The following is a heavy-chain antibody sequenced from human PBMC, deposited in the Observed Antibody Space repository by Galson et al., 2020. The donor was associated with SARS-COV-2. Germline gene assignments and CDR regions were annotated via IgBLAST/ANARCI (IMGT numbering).Heavy chain of an antibody. Sequence: GESLKISCAASGFTFSSYAMSWVRQAPGKGLEWVSAISGSGGSTYYADSVKGRFTISRDNSKNTLYLQMNSLRAEDTAVYYCAKDPYSSSWYVRMGRSWFDPWGQGTLVTVSS. CDR1: GFTFSSYA. J-gene: IGHJ5*02. V-gene: IGHV3-23*01. CDR2: ISGSGGST. D-gene: IGHD6-13*01. CDR3: AKDPYSSSWYVRMGRSWFDP.